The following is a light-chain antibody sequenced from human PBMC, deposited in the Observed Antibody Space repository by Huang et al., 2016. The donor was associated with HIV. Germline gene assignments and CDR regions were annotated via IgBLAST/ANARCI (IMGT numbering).Light chain of an antibody. CDR2: DAS. CDR1: QGISSA. V-gene: IGKV1-13*02. Sequence: AIQLTHSPSSLSASVGDRVTITCRASQGISSALAWYQHKPGKVPKLLIYDASSLESGVPSRFSGSASGTEFTLTISSLQPEDFATYYCQQFTFFGGGTKVEIK. J-gene: IGKJ4*01. CDR3: QQFTF.